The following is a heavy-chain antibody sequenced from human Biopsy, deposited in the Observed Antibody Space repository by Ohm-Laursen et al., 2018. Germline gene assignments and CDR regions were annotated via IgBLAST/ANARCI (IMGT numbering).Heavy chain of an antibody. CDR1: GESMGTYY. J-gene: IGHJ5*01. CDR3: ARVRGGFLEWFDY. V-gene: IGHV4-59*01. Sequence: GTLSLTCSVPGESMGTYYWTWIRQPPGKGLEWIASIYYSGTTNKNPSLKSRVTISVDTSKRQFYLELSSVTAADTAIYYCARVRGGFLEWFDYWGQGTLITVSS. CDR2: IYYSGTT. D-gene: IGHD3-3*01.